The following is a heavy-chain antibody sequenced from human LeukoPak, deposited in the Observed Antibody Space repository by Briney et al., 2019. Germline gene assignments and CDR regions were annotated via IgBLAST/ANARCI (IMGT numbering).Heavy chain of an antibody. V-gene: IGHV3-23*01. Sequence: GGSLRLSCAASGFTFNDYGMHWVRQAPGKGLEWVSAISGRDGSTYYADSVKGRLTISRDNSKNTLYLQMNSLRAEDTAVYYCARGVRVSFDIWGQGTRVTGSS. J-gene: IGHJ3*02. CDR3: ARGVRVSFDI. CDR2: ISGRDGST. D-gene: IGHD6-13*01. CDR1: GFTFNDYG.